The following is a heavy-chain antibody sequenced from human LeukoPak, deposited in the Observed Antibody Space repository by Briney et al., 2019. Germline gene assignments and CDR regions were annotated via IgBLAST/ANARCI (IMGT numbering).Heavy chain of an antibody. D-gene: IGHD1-26*01. V-gene: IGHV1-69*05. Sequence: GSSVEVSCKASGGTFSSYAISWVRQAPGQGLEWMGRIIPIFGTANYAQKFQGRVTITTDESTSTAYMELSSLRSEDTAVYYCARDSVGATEPFDYWGQGTLVTVSS. J-gene: IGHJ4*02. CDR3: ARDSVGATEPFDY. CDR2: IIPIFGTA. CDR1: GGTFSSYA.